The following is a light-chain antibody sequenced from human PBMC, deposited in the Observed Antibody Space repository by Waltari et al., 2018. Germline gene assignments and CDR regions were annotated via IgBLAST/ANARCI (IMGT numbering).Light chain of an antibody. CDR1: QDIGNH. J-gene: IGKJ1*01. CDR2: YVN. CDR3: QQSHRNPRT. V-gene: IGKV1-39*01. Sequence: DIQMSQSPSSLSASVGDRVTLTCRASQDIGNHLNWFQVKPGKAPRLLIFYVNILASGVSSRFTGSGSGTEFTLSIDTLQPEDFATYYCQQSHRNPRTFGQGTNVEIK.